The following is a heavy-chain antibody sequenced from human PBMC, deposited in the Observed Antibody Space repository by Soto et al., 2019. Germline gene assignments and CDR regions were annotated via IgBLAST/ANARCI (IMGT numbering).Heavy chain of an antibody. V-gene: IGHV4-59*13. CDR1: GGSISSYY. CDR3: ASLSIAARRSFDY. Sequence: QVQLQESGPGLVKPSETLSLTCTVSGGSISSYYWSWIRQPPGKGLEWIGYIYYSGSTNYNPSLKSRVTISVDTSKNQFSRKLSSVTAADTAVYYCASLSIAARRSFDYWGQGTLVTVSS. J-gene: IGHJ4*02. CDR2: IYYSGST. D-gene: IGHD6-6*01.